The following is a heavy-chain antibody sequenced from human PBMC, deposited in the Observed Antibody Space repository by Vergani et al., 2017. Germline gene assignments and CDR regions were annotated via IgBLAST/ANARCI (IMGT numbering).Heavy chain of an antibody. V-gene: IGHV3-33*01. CDR3: ARGKGYCIRTSCYFDY. CDR1: GFTFSSSG. Sequence: QVQLVESGGGVVQPGRSLRLSCAASGFTFSSSGMHWVRQAPGKGLEWVAIIWYDESNKYYADSVKGRFTISRDNSKNTLYLQMNSLRAEDTAVYYCARGKGYCIRTSCYFDYWGHGTLVTVSS. J-gene: IGHJ4*01. D-gene: IGHD2-2*01. CDR2: IWYDESNK.